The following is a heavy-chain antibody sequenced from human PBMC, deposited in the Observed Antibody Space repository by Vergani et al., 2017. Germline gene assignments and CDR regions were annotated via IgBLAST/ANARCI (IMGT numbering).Heavy chain of an antibody. J-gene: IGHJ4*02. CDR2: ISYDGSNK. V-gene: IGHV3-30-3*01. CDR1: GFTFSSYA. Sequence: QVQLVESGGGVVQPGRSLRLSCAASGFTFSSYAMHWVRQAPGKGLEWVAVISYDGSNKYYADSVKGRFTISRDNSKNTLYLQMNSLRAEDTAVYYCARAPAEHSSSWYVPLDYWGQGTLVTVSS. CDR3: ARAPAEHSSSWYVPLDY. D-gene: IGHD6-13*01.